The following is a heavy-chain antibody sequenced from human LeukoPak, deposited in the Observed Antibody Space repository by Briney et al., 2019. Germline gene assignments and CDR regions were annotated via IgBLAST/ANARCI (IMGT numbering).Heavy chain of an antibody. CDR2: MSSSGSSI. V-gene: IGHV3-48*03. J-gene: IGHJ4*02. CDR1: GFDLESYD. Sequence: GGSLRLSCLASGFDLESYDMTWVRQAPGKGLEWVSDMSSSGSSIHYADSVKGRSTISRDNAKNSLFLQMNSLRAEDTAVYYCGRVIAGAIDYWGQGTLVTVSS. CDR3: GRVIAGAIDY. D-gene: IGHD6-13*01.